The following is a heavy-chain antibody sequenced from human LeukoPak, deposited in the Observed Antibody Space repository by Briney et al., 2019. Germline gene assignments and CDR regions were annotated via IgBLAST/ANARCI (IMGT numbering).Heavy chain of an antibody. Sequence: GGSLRLSCAASGFTFSSYSMSWVRQAPGKGLEWVANIKQDGSEKYYVDSVKGRFTISRDNAKNSLYLQMNSLRAEDTAVYYCAREPRAGNWYYYYYYYMDVWGKGTTVTISS. CDR2: IKQDGSEK. CDR1: GFTFSSYS. D-gene: IGHD1-1*01. J-gene: IGHJ6*03. V-gene: IGHV3-7*01. CDR3: AREPRAGNWYYYYYYYMDV.